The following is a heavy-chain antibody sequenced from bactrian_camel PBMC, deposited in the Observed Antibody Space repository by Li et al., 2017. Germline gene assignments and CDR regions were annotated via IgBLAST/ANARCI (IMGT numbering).Heavy chain of an antibody. D-gene: IGHD5*01. V-gene: IGHV3S53*01. Sequence: VQLVESGGGAVQAGGSLRLSCVASAPTYSINCMGWFRQAPGKQREEVAVAYINTQSAIYGDSVKGRFTITQDNGKNTVYLQMDSTKPEDTAMYYCAASPATISLWTTWVPYWGQGTQVTVS. CDR3: AASPATISLWTTWVPY. CDR1: APTYSINC. J-gene: IGHJ4*01. CDR2: YINTQSA.